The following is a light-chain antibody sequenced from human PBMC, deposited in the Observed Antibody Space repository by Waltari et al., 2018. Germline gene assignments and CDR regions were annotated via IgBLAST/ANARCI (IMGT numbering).Light chain of an antibody. V-gene: IGKV1-5*03. J-gene: IGKJ2*01. CDR2: KAS. CDR1: QGVSTW. CDR3: QQHNRGASAT. Sequence: DIQMTQSPSILSASVGARVPITCRASQGVSTWLSWYQQKPGKAPKLLSRKASELESGVPSRFSGGGCGTEFTLSISSLQPDDFATNDRQQHNRGASATFGQGTKLEI.